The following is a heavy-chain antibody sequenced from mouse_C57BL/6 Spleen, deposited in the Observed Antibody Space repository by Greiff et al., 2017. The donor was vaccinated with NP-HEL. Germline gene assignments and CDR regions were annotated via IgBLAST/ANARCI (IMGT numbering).Heavy chain of an antibody. CDR3: ARSEGSSGYDSFYARDY. CDR1: GYAFSSSW. V-gene: IGHV1-82*01. D-gene: IGHD3-2*02. CDR2: IYPGDGDT. Sequence: QVQLQQSGPELVKPGASVKISCKASGYAFSSSWMNWVKQRPGKGLEWIGRIYPGDGDTNYNGKFKGKATLTAEKSSSTAYMQLSSLTSEDSAVYFCARSEGSSGYDSFYARDYWGQGTSVTVSS. J-gene: IGHJ4*01.